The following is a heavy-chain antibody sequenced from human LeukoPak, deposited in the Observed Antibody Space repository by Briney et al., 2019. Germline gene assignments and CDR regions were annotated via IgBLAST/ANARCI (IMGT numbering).Heavy chain of an antibody. J-gene: IGHJ4*02. CDR3: ARDSDSGSYSPDY. V-gene: IGHV3-74*01. Sequence: GGSLRLSCAASGFTFSSYWMHWVRQAPRKGLVWVSRINSDGSSTSHADSVKGRFTISRDNAKNTLYLQMNSLRAEDTAVYYCARDSDSGSYSPDYWGQGTLVTVSS. D-gene: IGHD1-26*01. CDR2: INSDGSST. CDR1: GFTFSSYW.